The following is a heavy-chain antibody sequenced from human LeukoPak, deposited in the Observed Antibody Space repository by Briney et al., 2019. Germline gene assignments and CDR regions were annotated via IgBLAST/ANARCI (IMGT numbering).Heavy chain of an antibody. Sequence: GESLKISCKGSGYSFTSFWNGWVRQMPGKGLEWMGVIYPGDSDTTYSPSFQGQVTISVDKSISTAYLQWSSLKASDTAMYYCARRPTEEWRLGLYYFDYWGQGTLVTVSS. CDR2: IYPGDSDT. CDR1: GYSFTSFW. J-gene: IGHJ4*02. D-gene: IGHD3-3*01. CDR3: ARRPTEEWRLGLYYFDY. V-gene: IGHV5-51*01.